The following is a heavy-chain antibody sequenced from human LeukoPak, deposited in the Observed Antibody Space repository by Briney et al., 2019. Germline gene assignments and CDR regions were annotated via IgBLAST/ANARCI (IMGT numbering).Heavy chain of an antibody. CDR1: GFTVSSNY. D-gene: IGHD3-22*01. CDR2: ISGSGGST. V-gene: IGHV3-23*01. CDR3: ARAQKNRRYYYDSSGYSRFDAFDI. J-gene: IGHJ3*02. Sequence: GESLRLSCAASGFTVSSNYMSWVRQAPGKGLEWVSAISGSGGSTYYADSVKGRFTISRDNSKNTLYLQMNSLRAEDTAVYYCARAQKNRRYYYDSSGYSRFDAFDIWGQGTMVTVSS.